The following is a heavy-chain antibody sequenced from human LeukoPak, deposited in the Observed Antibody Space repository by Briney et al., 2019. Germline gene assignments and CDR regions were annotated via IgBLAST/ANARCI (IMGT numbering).Heavy chain of an antibody. CDR3: ARQADSSRDYYYYYMDV. Sequence: SETLSLTCTVSGGSISSSSYYWGWIRQPPGKGLEWIGSIYYSGSTYYNPSLKSRVTISVDTSKNQFSLKLSSVTAAATAVYYCARQADSSRDYYYYYMDVWGKGTTVTISS. J-gene: IGHJ6*03. CDR2: IYYSGST. V-gene: IGHV4-39*01. D-gene: IGHD3-22*01. CDR1: GGSISSSSYY.